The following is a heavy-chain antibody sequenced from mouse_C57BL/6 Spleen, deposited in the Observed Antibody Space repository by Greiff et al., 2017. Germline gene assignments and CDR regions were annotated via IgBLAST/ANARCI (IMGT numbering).Heavy chain of an antibody. Sequence: EVKLVESGGDLVKPGGSLKLSCAASGFTFSSYGMSWVRQTPDKRLEWVATISSGGSYTYYPDSVKGRFTISRDNAKNTLYLQMSSLKSEDTAMDYCARQGTAQATSDYWGQGTTLTVSS. CDR1: GFTFSSYG. J-gene: IGHJ2*01. CDR3: ARQGTAQATSDY. V-gene: IGHV5-6*01. CDR2: ISSGGSYT. D-gene: IGHD3-2*02.